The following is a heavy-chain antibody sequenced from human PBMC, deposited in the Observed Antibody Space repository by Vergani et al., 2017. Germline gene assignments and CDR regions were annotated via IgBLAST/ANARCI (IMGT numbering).Heavy chain of an antibody. CDR2: MNPNSGNT. V-gene: IGHV1-8*03. Sequence: QVQLVQSGAEVKKPGASVKVSCKASGYTFTSYDINWVRQATGQGLEWMGWMNPNSGNTGYAQKFQGRVTITRNTSISTAYMELSSLRSEDTAVYYCARGRYSGYDAYNWFDPWGQGTLVTVSS. D-gene: IGHD5-12*01. J-gene: IGHJ5*02. CDR3: ARGRYSGYDAYNWFDP. CDR1: GYTFTSYD.